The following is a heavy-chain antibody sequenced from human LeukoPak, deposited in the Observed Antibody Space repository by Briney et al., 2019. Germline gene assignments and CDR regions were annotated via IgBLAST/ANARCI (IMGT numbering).Heavy chain of an antibody. D-gene: IGHD4-17*01. J-gene: IGHJ4*02. Sequence: GGSLRLSCAASGFTFSSYAMSWVRQAPGKGLEWVSSFSGSGGSTYYADSVKGRFTISRDNSKNTLYLQMDSLRAEDTAVYYCAKGEKTTVTTPDYWGQGTLVTVPS. CDR1: GFTFSSYA. CDR2: FSGSGGST. CDR3: AKGEKTTVTTPDY. V-gene: IGHV3-23*01.